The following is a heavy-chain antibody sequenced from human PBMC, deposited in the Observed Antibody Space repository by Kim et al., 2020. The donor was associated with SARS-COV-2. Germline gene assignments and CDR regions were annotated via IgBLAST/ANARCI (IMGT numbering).Heavy chain of an antibody. J-gene: IGHJ4*02. CDR1: GGSISSYY. CDR2: ISYSGST. D-gene: IGHD1-26*01. CDR3: ARGVGTTLFDY. V-gene: IGHV4-59*08. Sequence: SETLSLTCSVSGGSISSYYWSWIRQPPGKGLEWIGYISYSGSTNYNPSLKSRVIISVDTSKSQFSLRLGSLTAADTAGYYCARGVGTTLFDYWGQGTLVTVSS.